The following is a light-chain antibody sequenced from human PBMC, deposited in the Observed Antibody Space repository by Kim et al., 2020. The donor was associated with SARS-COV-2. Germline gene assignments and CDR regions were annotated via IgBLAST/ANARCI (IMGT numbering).Light chain of an antibody. Sequence: LSVSPGERATLSCRASQSVSSNLAWYQQKPGQAPRLLIYSASTRATGIPARFSGSGSGTEFTLTISSLQSEDFAVYYCQQYNNWHTFGQGTKLEI. CDR1: QSVSSN. CDR3: QQYNNWHT. CDR2: SAS. V-gene: IGKV3-15*01. J-gene: IGKJ2*01.